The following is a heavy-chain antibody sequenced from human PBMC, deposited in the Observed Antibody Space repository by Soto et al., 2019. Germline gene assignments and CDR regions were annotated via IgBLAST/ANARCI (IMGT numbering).Heavy chain of an antibody. Sequence: QVQLVESGGGVVQPGRSLRLSCAASGFTFSSYGMHWVRQAPGKGLEWVAVISYDGSNKYYADSVKGRFTISRDNSKNTLYLQMNSLRAEDTAVYYCAKSAGELLWFGELLNFDYWGQGTLVTVSS. V-gene: IGHV3-30*18. CDR1: GFTFSSYG. CDR2: ISYDGSNK. D-gene: IGHD3-10*01. CDR3: AKSAGELLWFGELLNFDY. J-gene: IGHJ4*02.